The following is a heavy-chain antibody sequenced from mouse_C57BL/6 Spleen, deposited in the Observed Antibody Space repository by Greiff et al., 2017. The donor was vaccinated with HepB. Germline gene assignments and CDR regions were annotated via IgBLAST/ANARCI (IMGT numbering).Heavy chain of an antibody. D-gene: IGHD2-1*01. CDR2: IDPEDGET. V-gene: IGHV14-2*01. J-gene: IGHJ1*03. Sequence: VQLKQSGAELVKPGASVKLSCTASGFNIKDYYMHWVKQRTEQGLEWIGRIDPEDGETKYAPKFPGKATITGNKSANTAYLQLSSLTSEDTAVYYCASDGNYGYFDVWGTGTTVTVSS. CDR1: GFNIKDYY. CDR3: ASDGNYGYFDV.